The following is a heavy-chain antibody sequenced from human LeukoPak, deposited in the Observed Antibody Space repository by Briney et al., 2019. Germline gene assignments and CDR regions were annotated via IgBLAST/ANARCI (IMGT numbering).Heavy chain of an antibody. Sequence: GGSLRLSCAASGFTFSSYAMSWVRQAPGKGLEWVSSNSISGDNTYCADSVKGRFTISRDNSKNTLYLQMNSLRAEDTAIYYCAKVSTPHIPRYFFDYWGQGTLVTVSS. V-gene: IGHV3-23*01. CDR2: NSISGDNT. CDR3: AKVSTPHIPRYFFDY. D-gene: IGHD2-2*02. J-gene: IGHJ4*02. CDR1: GFTFSSYA.